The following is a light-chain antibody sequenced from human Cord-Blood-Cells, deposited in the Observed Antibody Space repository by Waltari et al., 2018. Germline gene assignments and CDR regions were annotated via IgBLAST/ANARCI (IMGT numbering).Light chain of an antibody. CDR3: SSYTSSSTLV. CDR2: DAS. J-gene: IGLJ2*01. V-gene: IGLV2-14*01. Sequence: QSALTQPASVSGSPGQSITISCTGTRSDVGGYTYVSWYQQPPGKAPKLMIYDASNRPSGVSNRFSGSKSGNTASLTISGLQAEDEADYYCSSYTSSSTLVFGGGTKLSVL. CDR1: RSDVGGYTY.